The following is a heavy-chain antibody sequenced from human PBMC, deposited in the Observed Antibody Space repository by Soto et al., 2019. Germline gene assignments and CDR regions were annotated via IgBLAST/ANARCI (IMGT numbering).Heavy chain of an antibody. D-gene: IGHD3-10*01. V-gene: IGHV4-59*01. CDR2: IYYSGST. CDR1: GGSISSYY. CDR3: ARDYGSGSYYMGGFDY. Sequence: SETLSLTCTVSGGSISSYYLSWIRQPPGKGLEWIGYIYYSGSTNYNPSLKSRVTISVDTSKNQFSLKLSSVTAADTAVYYCARDYGSGSYYMGGFDYWGQGTLVTVSS. J-gene: IGHJ4*02.